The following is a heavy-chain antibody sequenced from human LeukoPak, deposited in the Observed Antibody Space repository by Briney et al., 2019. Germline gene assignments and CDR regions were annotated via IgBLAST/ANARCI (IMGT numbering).Heavy chain of an antibody. V-gene: IGHV4-34*01. D-gene: IGHD3-10*01. CDR1: GGSFSGYY. Sequence: SETLSLTCAVYGGSFSGYYWSWIRQPPGKGLEWIGEINHSGSTNYNPSLKSRVTISVDTSKNQFSLKLSSVTAADTAVYYCARRRGLLLWFGELFYFDYWGQGTLVTVSS. CDR2: INHSGST. J-gene: IGHJ4*02. CDR3: ARRRGLLLWFGELFYFDY.